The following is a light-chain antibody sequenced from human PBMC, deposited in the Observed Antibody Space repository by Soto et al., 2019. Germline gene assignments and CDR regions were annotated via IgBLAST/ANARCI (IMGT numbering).Light chain of an antibody. CDR3: LQHNIYPRT. CDR2: AAS. CDR1: QTISSW. Sequence: DIHMTQSPSTLSGSVWDRVTITCRASQTISSWLAWYQQKPGKAPKRLIYAASSLQSGVPSRFSGSGSGTEFTLTISSLQPEDFATYYCLQHNIYPRTFGQGTKVDIK. J-gene: IGKJ1*01. V-gene: IGKV1-17*01.